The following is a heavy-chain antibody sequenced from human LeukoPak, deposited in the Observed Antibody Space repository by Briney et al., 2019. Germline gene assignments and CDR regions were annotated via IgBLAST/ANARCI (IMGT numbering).Heavy chain of an antibody. D-gene: IGHD3-16*01. CDR1: GGSFSGYY. CDR3: ARVGGEDY. CDR2: INHSGST. J-gene: IGHJ4*02. V-gene: IGHV4-34*01. Sequence: SETLSLTCAVYGGSFSGYYWSWIRQPPGKGLEWIGEINHSGSTNYNPSLKSRVTISVDTSKNQFSLKLSSVTAADTAVYYCARVGGEDYWGQGTLVTVSS.